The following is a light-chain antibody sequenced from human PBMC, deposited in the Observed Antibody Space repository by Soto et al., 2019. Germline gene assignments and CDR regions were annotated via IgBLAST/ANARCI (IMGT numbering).Light chain of an antibody. Sequence: QSVLTQPPSASGTPGQRVTISCSGSRSNIGSYSVNWYQQVPGTAPKFLIYGNDQRPSGVPDRFSASKSGTSASLDISGLRSEDEADFFCAAWDDKLSAVLFAGGTKLTVL. CDR1: RSNIGSYS. CDR2: GND. CDR3: AAWDDKLSAVL. J-gene: IGLJ2*01. V-gene: IGLV1-47*01.